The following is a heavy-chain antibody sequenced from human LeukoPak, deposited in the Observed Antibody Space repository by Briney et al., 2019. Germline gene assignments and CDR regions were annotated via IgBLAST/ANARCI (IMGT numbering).Heavy chain of an antibody. CDR3: ARALGIVVVPAATSPPYYYYMDV. CDR1: GYTFTSYG. CDR2: IGAYNGNT. Sequence: ASVKVSCKASGYTFTSYGISWVRQAPGQGLEWMGWIGAYNGNTNYAQKLQGRVTMTTDTSTSTAYMELRSLRSDDTAVYYCARALGIVVVPAATSPPYYYYMDVWGKGTTVTVSS. D-gene: IGHD2-2*01. V-gene: IGHV1-18*01. J-gene: IGHJ6*03.